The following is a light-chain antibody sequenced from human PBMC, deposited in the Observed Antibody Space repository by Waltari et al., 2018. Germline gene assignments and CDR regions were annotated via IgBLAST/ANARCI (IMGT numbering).Light chain of an antibody. V-gene: IGLV3-25*03. CDR2: KDE. CDR3: QSADSSGTYYV. CDR1: ALPTEY. J-gene: IGLJ1*01. Sequence: SYELTQSPSQSVSPGQTATITCSGDALPTEYVYGYQQKPGQAPVLIIYKDEERPPGIPERFSGSSSGTTATLTIIGVQAEDEADYYCQSADSSGTYYVFAAGTKVTVL.